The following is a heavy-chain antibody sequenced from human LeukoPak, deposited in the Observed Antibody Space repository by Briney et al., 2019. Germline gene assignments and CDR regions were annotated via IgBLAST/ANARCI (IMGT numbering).Heavy chain of an antibody. CDR3: ARVEPEQLWHFDY. J-gene: IGHJ4*02. D-gene: IGHD5-18*01. V-gene: IGHV1-2*02. CDR2: INPNSGGT. Sequence: ASVKVSCKASGYTFTGYYMHWVQQAPGQGLEWMGWINPNSGGTNYAQKFQGRVTMTRDTSISTAYMELSRLRSDDTAVYYCARVEPEQLWHFDYWGQGTLVTVSS. CDR1: GYTFTGYY.